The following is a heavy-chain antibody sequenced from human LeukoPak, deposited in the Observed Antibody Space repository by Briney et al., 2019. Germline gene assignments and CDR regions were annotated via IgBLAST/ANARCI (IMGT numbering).Heavy chain of an antibody. Sequence: ASVKVSCRASGYTFTSYGISWVRQAPGQGLEGMGWISAYNRNTNYAQKLQGRVTMTTGTSTSTAYMELRSLRSDDTAVYYCARVEGRDYYYYYGMDVWGQGTTVTVSS. CDR3: ARVEGRDYYYYYGMDV. CDR1: GYTFTSYG. V-gene: IGHV1-18*01. D-gene: IGHD5-24*01. CDR2: ISAYNRNT. J-gene: IGHJ6*02.